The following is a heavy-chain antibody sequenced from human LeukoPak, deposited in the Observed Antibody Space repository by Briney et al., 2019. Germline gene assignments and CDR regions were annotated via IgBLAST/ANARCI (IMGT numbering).Heavy chain of an antibody. D-gene: IGHD6-13*01. CDR1: GFTFSSYS. J-gene: IGHJ4*02. CDR2: ISSSSSYI. V-gene: IGHV3-21*04. Sequence: GGSLRLSCAASGFTFSSYSMNWVRQAPGKGLEWVSSISSSSSYIYYADSVKGRFTISRDNAKNSLYLQMNSLRAEDTAVYYCARVSSSWRRDFDYWGQGTLVTASS. CDR3: ARVSSSWRRDFDY.